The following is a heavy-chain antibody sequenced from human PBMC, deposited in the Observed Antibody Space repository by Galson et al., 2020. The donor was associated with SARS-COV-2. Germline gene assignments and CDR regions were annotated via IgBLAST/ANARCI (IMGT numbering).Heavy chain of an antibody. D-gene: IGHD3-16*01. Sequence: ASETLSLTCTVSGGSITNGGYYWNWIRQHPGKGLEWIGDISDSGSTHYNPSLKSRVTISVDTSKNQFSLNLRSMTAADTAVYYCARERGKIELWTTGGGLDYWGRGSLVTVSS. J-gene: IGHJ4*02. CDR1: GGSITNGGYY. CDR3: ARERGKIELWTTGGGLDY. CDR2: ISDSGST. V-gene: IGHV4-31*03.